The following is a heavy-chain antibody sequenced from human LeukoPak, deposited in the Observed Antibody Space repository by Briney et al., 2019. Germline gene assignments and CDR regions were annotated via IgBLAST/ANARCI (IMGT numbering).Heavy chain of an antibody. Sequence: PGGSLRLSCAASGFTFSTYAMSWVRQAPGKGLEWVSAISDSGISTYYADSVKGRFTISRDNSKNTLYLQMNSLKAEDTAVYYCAKDQTYYYDSSGYWWGQGTLVTVSS. J-gene: IGHJ4*02. D-gene: IGHD3-22*01. CDR3: AKDQTYYYDSSGYW. CDR1: GFTFSTYA. V-gene: IGHV3-23*01. CDR2: ISDSGIST.